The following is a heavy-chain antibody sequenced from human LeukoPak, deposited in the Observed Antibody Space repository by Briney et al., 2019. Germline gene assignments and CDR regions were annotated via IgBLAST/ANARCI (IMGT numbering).Heavy chain of an antibody. CDR1: GFTFSSYA. V-gene: IGHV3-30-3*01. CDR3: ASSEWELTSLDY. CDR2: ISYDGSNK. Sequence: GGSLRLSCAASGFTFSSYAMHWVRQAPSKGLEWVAVISYDGSNKYYADSVKGRFTISRDNSKNTLYLQMNSLRAEDTAVYYCASSEWELTSLDYWGQGTLVTVSS. J-gene: IGHJ4*02. D-gene: IGHD1-26*01.